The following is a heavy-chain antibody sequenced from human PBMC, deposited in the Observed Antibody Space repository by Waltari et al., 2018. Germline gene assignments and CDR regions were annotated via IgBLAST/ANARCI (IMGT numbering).Heavy chain of an antibody. CDR1: GFIFSDSA. D-gene: IGHD3-16*01. Sequence: EVQLVESGGGLVQPGGSLKLSCAASGFIFSDSAMHWVRQAPGKGLEWVGRIRSKGNNYATSYAASVKGRFTISRDDSKDTVYLQMNSLELEDTGVYYCTRGGPLVVVSRAPDYWGQGTLVTVSS. V-gene: IGHV3-73*01. CDR2: IRSKGNNYAT. CDR3: TRGGPLVVVSRAPDY. J-gene: IGHJ4*02.